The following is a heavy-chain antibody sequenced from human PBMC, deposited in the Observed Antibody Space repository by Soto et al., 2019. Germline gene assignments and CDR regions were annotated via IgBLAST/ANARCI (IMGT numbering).Heavy chain of an antibody. CDR2: IWYDGSNI. Sequence: QMPLVESGGGVVQPGRSLRLSCAASGFTFSSYGMHRVRQATGKGLEWVALIWYDGSNIYYADSVKGRFTVSRDNSKNTLYLQMNSLIAEDTAVYYCARDRGSGWDAGGEWGQGTLVTVSS. D-gene: IGHD6-19*01. J-gene: IGHJ4*02. CDR3: ARDRGSGWDAGGE. CDR1: GFTFSSYG. V-gene: IGHV3-33*01.